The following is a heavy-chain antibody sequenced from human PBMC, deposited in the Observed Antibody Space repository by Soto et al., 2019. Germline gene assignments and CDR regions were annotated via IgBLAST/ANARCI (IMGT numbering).Heavy chain of an antibody. V-gene: IGHV3-48*02. J-gene: IGHJ6*02. CDR2: ISSSSSTI. CDR1: GFTFSSYS. Sequence: GGSLRLSCAASGFTFSSYSMNWVRQAPGKGLEWVSYISSSSSTIYYADSVKGRFTISRDNAKNSLYLQMNSLRDEDTAVYYCASRLPSTVTTTDRYYYYYGMDVWGQGTTVTVSS. CDR3: ASRLPSTVTTTDRYYYYYGMDV. D-gene: IGHD4-17*01.